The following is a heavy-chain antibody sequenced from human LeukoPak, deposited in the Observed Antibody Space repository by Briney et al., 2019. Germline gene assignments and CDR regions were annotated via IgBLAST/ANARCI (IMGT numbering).Heavy chain of an antibody. J-gene: IGHJ3*02. CDR1: GFTFSSYN. CDR2: ITSGSSYI. CDR3: ARTYFDWARDAFDI. V-gene: IGHV3-21*01. Sequence: GGSLRLSCAASGFTFSSYNMNWVRQAPGKGLEWVSSITSGSSYIYYADSVKGRFAISRDNAKDSLYLQMNSLRAEDTAVYYCARTYFDWARDAFDIWGQGTMVTVSS. D-gene: IGHD3-9*01.